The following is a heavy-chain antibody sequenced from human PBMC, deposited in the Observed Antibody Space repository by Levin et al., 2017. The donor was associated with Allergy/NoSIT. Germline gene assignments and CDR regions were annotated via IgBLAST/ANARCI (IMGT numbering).Heavy chain of an antibody. D-gene: IGHD2-2*01. Sequence: SGGSLRLSCAASGFTFSSNGMHWVRQAPGKGLEWVSSVSFDGVNDFYADSVKGRFTISRDNSKNTLYLQMNRLRPEDTAIYYCARSQFIVFVPGAIGRGGMGVWGQGTTVTVSS. CDR1: GFTFSSNG. V-gene: IGHV3-30*03. J-gene: IGHJ6*02. CDR2: VSFDGVND. CDR3: ARSQFIVFVPGAIGRGGMGV.